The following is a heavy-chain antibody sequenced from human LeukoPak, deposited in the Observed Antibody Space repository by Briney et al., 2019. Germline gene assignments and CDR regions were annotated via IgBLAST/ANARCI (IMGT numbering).Heavy chain of an antibody. D-gene: IGHD2-2*01. V-gene: IGHV4-59*11. J-gene: IGHJ4*02. Sequence: TSETLSRTCTVSGGSISSHYWSWIRQPPGKGLEWIGYIYYSGSTNYNPSLKSRVTISVDTSKNQFSLKLSSVTAADTAVYYCATLRRSSTAVLDYWGRGTLVTVSS. CDR1: GGSISSHY. CDR2: IYYSGST. CDR3: ATLRRSSTAVLDY.